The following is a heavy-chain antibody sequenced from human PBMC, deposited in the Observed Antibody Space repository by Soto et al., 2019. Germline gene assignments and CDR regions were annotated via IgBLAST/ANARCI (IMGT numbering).Heavy chain of an antibody. Sequence: QVQLVQSGAEVKKPGSSVKVSCKASGGTFSSYTISWVRQAPGQGLEWMGRIIPILGIANYAQKFQGRVTITADKSTSTAYRELSSLRSEATAVYYCARVGCSGCSCYYDDAFDIWGQGTMVTVSS. CDR2: IIPILGIA. D-gene: IGHD2-15*01. CDR1: GGTFSSYT. J-gene: IGHJ3*02. CDR3: ARVGCSGCSCYYDDAFDI. V-gene: IGHV1-69*02.